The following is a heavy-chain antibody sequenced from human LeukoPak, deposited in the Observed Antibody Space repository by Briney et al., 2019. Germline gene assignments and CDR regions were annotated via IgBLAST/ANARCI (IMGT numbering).Heavy chain of an antibody. CDR2: IYYSGST. Sequence: SETLSLTCTVSGGSISSSSYYWGWIRQPPGKGLEWIGHIYYSGSTYYNPSLKSRITISVDTSKNQFSLKLSSVTAADTAVYYCARVIPHCGGDCYSGFDPWGQGTLVTVSS. CDR1: GGSISSSSYY. J-gene: IGHJ5*02. CDR3: ARVIPHCGGDCYSGFDP. D-gene: IGHD2-21*02. V-gene: IGHV4-39*07.